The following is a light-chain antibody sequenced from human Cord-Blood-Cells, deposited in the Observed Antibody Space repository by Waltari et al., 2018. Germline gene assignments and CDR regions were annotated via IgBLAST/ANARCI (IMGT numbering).Light chain of an antibody. CDR3: QQDGSSLA. J-gene: IGKJ4*01. CDR1: QSVSSSY. CDR2: GAS. Sequence: EIVLTQSPGTLSLSLGERATLSCRASQSVSSSYLAWYQQEPGQAPRLLIYGASSRAAGIPDMFSGSGAGTDFTLTISRLGPEGFAVYYCQQDGSSLAFGGGTKLEMK. V-gene: IGKV3-20*01.